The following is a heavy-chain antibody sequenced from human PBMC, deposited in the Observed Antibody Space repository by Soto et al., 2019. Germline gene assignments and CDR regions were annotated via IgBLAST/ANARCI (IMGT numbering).Heavy chain of an antibody. V-gene: IGHV1-69*02. CDR3: ATGLVVDYDIDY. CDR2: IIPILGIA. Sequence: QVQLVQSGAEVKKPGSSVKVSCKASGGTFRSYTISWVRQAPGQGLEWMGRIIPILGIANYAQKFQGRVTITADKSTSTAYRELSSLRSEDTAVYYCATGLVVDYDIDYWGQGTMVTVSS. J-gene: IGHJ4*02. D-gene: IGHD2-15*01. CDR1: GGTFRSYT.